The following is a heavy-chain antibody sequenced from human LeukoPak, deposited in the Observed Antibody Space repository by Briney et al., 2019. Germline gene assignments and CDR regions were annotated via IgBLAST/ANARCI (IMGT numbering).Heavy chain of an antibody. CDR1: GFTFSDYN. J-gene: IGHJ6*03. V-gene: IGHV3-23*01. CDR2: ISGNGGRT. Sequence: PGGSLRLSCAASGFTFSDYNMRWIRQAPGKGLDWVSGISGNGGRTEHADSVKGRFTISRDNSKNTLYLQMNSLRAEDTSVYYCARGYCSSTSCSYYYYYYMDVWGKGTTVTISS. D-gene: IGHD2-2*01. CDR3: ARGYCSSTSCSYYYYYYMDV.